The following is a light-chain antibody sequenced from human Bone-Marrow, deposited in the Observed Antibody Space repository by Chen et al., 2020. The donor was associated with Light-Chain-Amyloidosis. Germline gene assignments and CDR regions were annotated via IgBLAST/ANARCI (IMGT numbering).Light chain of an antibody. J-gene: IGLJ3*02. CDR3: APWDDRLNGWV. V-gene: IGLV1-44*01. CDR2: DTN. CDR1: RSNVGANG. Sequence: QSVPTQPPSASGTPGQRVTISCSGGRSNVGANGVNWYQQLPGAAPKLLIFDTNRRPSGVPDRFSGSKSGTSASLAISDLQSEDEAHYYCAPWDDRLNGWVFGGGTRLTVL.